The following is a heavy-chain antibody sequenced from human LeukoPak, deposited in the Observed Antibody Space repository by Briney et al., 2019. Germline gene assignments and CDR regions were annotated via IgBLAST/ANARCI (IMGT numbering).Heavy chain of an antibody. CDR1: GFTFSSYA. D-gene: IGHD2/OR15-2a*01. CDR2: ISYDGSNK. CDR3: VSFYETY. Sequence: YPGGSLRLSCAASGFTFSSYAMHWVRQAPGKGLEWVAVISYDGSNKYYADSVKGRFTISKDNAKNTVYLQMNSLRAEDTAVYYCVSFYETYWGRGTLVTVSS. J-gene: IGHJ4*02. V-gene: IGHV3-30*04.